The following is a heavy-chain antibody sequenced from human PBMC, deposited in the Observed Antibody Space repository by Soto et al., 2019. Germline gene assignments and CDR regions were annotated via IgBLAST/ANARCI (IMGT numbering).Heavy chain of an antibody. D-gene: IGHD4-17*01. Sequence: QVQLVQSGAEVKKPGSSVTVSCKASGGTFSSYAISWVRQAPGQGLEWMGGIIPIFGTANYAQKFQGRVTITADESTRTAYMELSSLRSVDTAVYYCASERGKMTTVTKTPDYWGQGTLVTVSS. CDR2: IIPIFGTA. CDR1: GGTFSSYA. J-gene: IGHJ4*02. V-gene: IGHV1-69*01. CDR3: ASERGKMTTVTKTPDY.